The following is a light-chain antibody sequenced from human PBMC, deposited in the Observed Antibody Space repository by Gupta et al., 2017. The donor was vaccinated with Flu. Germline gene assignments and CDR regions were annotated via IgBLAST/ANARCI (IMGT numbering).Light chain of an antibody. CDR3: RQYGNTPSWT. CDR1: QSVSSSY. V-gene: IGKV3-20*01. Sequence: EIESTQFPGTLSLSPAERATLTCRASQSVSSSYLAWYQQNPGQTPRLLIYGASSRATGVPDRSFSSRSCTNYSLTISRLEPEEFAVYYYRQYGNTPSWTFGQGTRLEIK. CDR2: GAS. J-gene: IGKJ5*01.